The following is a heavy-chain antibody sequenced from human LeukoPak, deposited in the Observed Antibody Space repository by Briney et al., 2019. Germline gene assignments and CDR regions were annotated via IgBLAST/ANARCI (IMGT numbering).Heavy chain of an antibody. V-gene: IGHV4-34*01. CDR2: INHIRST. J-gene: IGHJ4*02. CDR3: ARISVAAAGWLDD. Sequence: GSLRLSCSASGFTFSNYAVSWVGQAPGKGVEWIGEINHIRSTNYNPSLKSPVTISVDTSKNQFSLKLRSVTASDTAVYYCARISVAAAGWLDDWGQATLVTVSS. D-gene: IGHD6-13*01. CDR1: GFTFSNYA.